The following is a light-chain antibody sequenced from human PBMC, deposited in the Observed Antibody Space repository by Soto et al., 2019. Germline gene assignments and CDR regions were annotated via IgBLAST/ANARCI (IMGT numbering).Light chain of an antibody. CDR2: AVS. CDR1: SSDIGGYNS. V-gene: IGLV2-14*01. CDR3: SSYTTSSTLV. Sequence: QSALTQPASVSGSPGQSITISCTGTSSDIGGYNSVSWYQQHPGKAPKLVIYAVSNRPSGVSSRFSGSKSGNTASLTMSGLQAEDEATYYCSSYTTSSTLVFGTGTKVTVL. J-gene: IGLJ1*01.